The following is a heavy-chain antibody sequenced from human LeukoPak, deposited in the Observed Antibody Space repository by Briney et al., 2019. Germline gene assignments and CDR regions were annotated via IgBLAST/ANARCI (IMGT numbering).Heavy chain of an antibody. J-gene: IGHJ4*02. CDR1: GYTFTGYY. CDR2: IIPILGIA. CDR3: ASPNYYDSSGYYFFDY. V-gene: IGHV1-69*10. Sequence: SVKVSCKASGYTFTGYYMHWVRQAPGQGLEWMGWIIPILGIANYAQKFQGRVTITADKSTSTAYMELSSLRSEDTAVYYCASPNYYDSSGYYFFDYWGQGTLVTVSS. D-gene: IGHD3-22*01.